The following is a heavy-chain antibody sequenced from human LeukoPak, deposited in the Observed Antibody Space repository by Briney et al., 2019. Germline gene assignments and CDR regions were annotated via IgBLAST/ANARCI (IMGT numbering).Heavy chain of an antibody. Sequence: GGSLRLSCAASGFTFSNDWMTWVRQAPGKGLEWVANIKRDGSEKYYVDSVKGRFTISRDNAKNSVYLQMNNLRAEDTVVYYCARPFRHWGQGTLVTVSS. CDR1: GFTFSNDW. J-gene: IGHJ4*02. V-gene: IGHV3-7*03. CDR3: ARPFRH. CDR2: IKRDGSEK.